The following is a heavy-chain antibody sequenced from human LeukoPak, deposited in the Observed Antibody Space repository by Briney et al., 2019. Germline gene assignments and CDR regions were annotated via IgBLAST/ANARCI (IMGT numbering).Heavy chain of an antibody. Sequence: PSETLSLTGTVSGGSISSYYWSWIRQPAGKGLEWIGRIYTSGSTNYNPSLKSRVTMSVDTSKNQFSLKLSSVTAADTAVYYCAYYDFWSGYFNWGQGTLVTVSS. D-gene: IGHD3-3*01. J-gene: IGHJ4*02. V-gene: IGHV4-4*07. CDR3: AYYDFWSGYFN. CDR2: IYTSGST. CDR1: GGSISSYY.